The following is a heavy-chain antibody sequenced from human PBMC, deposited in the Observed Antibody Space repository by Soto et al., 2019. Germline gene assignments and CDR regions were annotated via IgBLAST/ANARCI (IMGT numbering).Heavy chain of an antibody. D-gene: IGHD4-17*01. Sequence: EVQLVESGGGLVQPGGPLRLSCAASGFTFSSYSMNWVRQAPGKGLEWVSYISSSSSTIYYADSVKGRFTISRDNAENSLYLEMNSLRDEDTAVYYCARDRTVTTEILDYWGQGTLVIVSS. V-gene: IGHV3-48*02. CDR3: ARDRTVTTEILDY. CDR2: ISSSSSTI. J-gene: IGHJ4*02. CDR1: GFTFSSYS.